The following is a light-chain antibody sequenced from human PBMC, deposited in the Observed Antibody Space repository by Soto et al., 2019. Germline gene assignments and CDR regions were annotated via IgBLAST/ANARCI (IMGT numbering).Light chain of an antibody. CDR3: KQSYSTPIT. Sequence: DIQMTQSPSSLSASVGDRVTITCRASQSISSYLNWYQQKPGKAHKLLIYAAYSLQSGVQSRFSGSGSGTDFTLTISSLQPEDFATYYCKQSYSTPITFGQGTRLEIK. CDR2: AAY. V-gene: IGKV1-39*01. CDR1: QSISSY. J-gene: IGKJ5*01.